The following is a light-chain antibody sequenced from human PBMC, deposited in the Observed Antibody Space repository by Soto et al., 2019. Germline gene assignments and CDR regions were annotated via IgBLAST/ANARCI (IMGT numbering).Light chain of an antibody. CDR2: GAS. CDR1: QSVSSN. CDR3: QQYNNWSPVT. J-gene: IGKJ1*01. Sequence: IAMTQSPANRSAPPGQTATLSCRASQSVSSNLACYQQKPPQAPRLLVYGASSRATGIPARCSGSGSATEFTPPISSLQYEDFAVYYCQQYNNWSPVTFGQGTKVDIK. V-gene: IGKV3-15*01.